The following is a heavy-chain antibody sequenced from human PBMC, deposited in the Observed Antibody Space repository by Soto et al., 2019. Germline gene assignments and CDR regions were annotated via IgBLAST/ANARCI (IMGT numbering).Heavy chain of an antibody. D-gene: IGHD1-7*01. Sequence: PGGSLILSCVASGFTFSNYAMHWVRQAPGKGLEWVALISYDGSNKYYADSVKGRFTISRDNFKNTLYLQMNRLRPEDTAVYYCAREAGGPITGTTNGMDVWGQGTTVTVSS. CDR2: ISYDGSNK. V-gene: IGHV3-30-3*01. CDR1: GFTFSNYA. CDR3: AREAGGPITGTTNGMDV. J-gene: IGHJ6*02.